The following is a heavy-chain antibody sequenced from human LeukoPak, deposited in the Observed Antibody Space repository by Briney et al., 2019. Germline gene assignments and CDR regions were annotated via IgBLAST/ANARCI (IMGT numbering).Heavy chain of an antibody. V-gene: IGHV4-61*02. CDR1: GGSISSGSYY. CDR2: IYTSGST. J-gene: IGHJ6*03. D-gene: IGHD3-9*01. CDR3: ARELRYFDWLLQSYYYYYMDV. Sequence: SETLSLTCTVSGGSISSGSYYWSWIRQPAGMGLEWIGRIYTSGSTNYNPSLKSRVTISVDTSKNQFSLKLSSVTAADTAVYYCARELRYFDWLLQSYYYYYMDVWGKGTTVTISS.